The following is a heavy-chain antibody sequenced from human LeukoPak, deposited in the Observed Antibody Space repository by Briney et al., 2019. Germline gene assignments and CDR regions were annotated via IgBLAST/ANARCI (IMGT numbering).Heavy chain of an antibody. CDR3: ARGKDTLAAAEDY. Sequence: GASVKVSCKASGGTFSSYAISWVRQAPGQGLEWMGRIIPILGIANYAQKFQGRVTITADKSTSTAYMELSSLRSEDTAVYYCARGKDTLAAAEDYWGQGPLVTVSS. CDR1: GGTFSSYA. CDR2: IIPILGIA. J-gene: IGHJ4*02. D-gene: IGHD6-13*01. V-gene: IGHV1-69*04.